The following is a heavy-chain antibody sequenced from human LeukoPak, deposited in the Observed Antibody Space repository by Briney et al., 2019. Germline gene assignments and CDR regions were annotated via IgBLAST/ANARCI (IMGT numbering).Heavy chain of an antibody. CDR3: ARVRDYYDSRGYYFEYFDH. CDR1: GFTFSSYE. D-gene: IGHD3-22*01. V-gene: IGHV3-48*03. J-gene: IGHJ1*01. Sequence: GGSLRLSCAASGFTFSSYEMNWVRQAPGKGLEWVSYISSSGSTIYYADSVKGRFTISRDNAKNSLYLQMNSLRAEDTAVYYCARVRDYYDSRGYYFEYFDHWGQGTLVTVSS. CDR2: ISSSGSTI.